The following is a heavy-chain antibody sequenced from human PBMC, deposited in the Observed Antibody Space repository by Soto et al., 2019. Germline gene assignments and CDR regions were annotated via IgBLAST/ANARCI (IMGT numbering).Heavy chain of an antibody. Sequence: EVQLVESGGGLVQPGRSLRLSCAASGFTFDDYAMHWVRQAPGKGLEWVSGISWNSGSIGYADSVKGRFTISRDNAKNSLYLQMNSLRAEDTALYYCAKDLAVAGIGGGFDYWGQGTLVTVSS. CDR3: AKDLAVAGIGGGFDY. CDR1: GFTFDDYA. J-gene: IGHJ4*02. CDR2: ISWNSGSI. V-gene: IGHV3-9*01. D-gene: IGHD6-19*01.